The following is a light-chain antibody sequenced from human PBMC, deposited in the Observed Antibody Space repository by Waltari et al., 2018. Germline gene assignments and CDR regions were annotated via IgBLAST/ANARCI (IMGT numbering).Light chain of an antibody. CDR2: GAS. CDR3: QHYVRLPAT. J-gene: IGKJ1*01. V-gene: IGKV3-20*01. CDR1: QSVSRA. Sequence: EIVLTQSPGILSLSPGERATLSCRASQSVSRALAWYQQKPGQAPRLLIYGASSRATASPDRFSGSGSGTDFSLTISRLEPEDFAVYYCQHYVRLPATFGQGTKVEIK.